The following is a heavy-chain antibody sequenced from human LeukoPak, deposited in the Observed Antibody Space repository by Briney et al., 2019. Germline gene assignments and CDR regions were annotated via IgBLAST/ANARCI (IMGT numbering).Heavy chain of an antibody. J-gene: IGHJ5*02. V-gene: IGHV4-38-2*02. D-gene: IGHD6-13*01. CDR3: ARSQGGSSDPWFDP. Sequence: SETLSLTCTVSGYSISSGYYWGWIRQPPGKGLEWIGSIYHSGSTYYNPSLKSRVTISVDTSKNQFSLKLSSVTAADTAVYYCARSQGGSSDPWFDPWGQGTLVTVSS. CDR2: IYHSGST. CDR1: GYSISSGYY.